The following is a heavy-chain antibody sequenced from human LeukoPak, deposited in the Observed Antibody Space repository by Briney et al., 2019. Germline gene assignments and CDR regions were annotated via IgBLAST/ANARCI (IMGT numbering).Heavy chain of an antibody. V-gene: IGHV4-39*07. CDR1: GGSISNSFYY. D-gene: IGHD3-22*01. CDR3: TRGSIAYYYMDV. Sequence: SETLSLTCTVSGGSISNSFYYWGWIRQPPGKGLEWIGSIYYSGSTNYNPSLKSRVTISVDTSKNQFSLKLSSVTAADTAVYYCTRGSIAYYYMDVWGKGTTVTISS. J-gene: IGHJ6*03. CDR2: IYYSGST.